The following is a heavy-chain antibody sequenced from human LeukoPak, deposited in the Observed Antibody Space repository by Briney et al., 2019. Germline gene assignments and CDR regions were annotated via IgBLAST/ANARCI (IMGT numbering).Heavy chain of an antibody. CDR3: ATVMTTVVTRYYFDY. CDR1: GYTFTGYY. J-gene: IGHJ4*02. D-gene: IGHD4-23*01. Sequence: ASVKVSCKASGYTFTGYYMHWVRQAPGQGLEWMGWINPNSGGTNYAQKFQGRVTMTRDTSISTAYMELSSLRSEDTAVHYCATVMTTVVTRYYFDYWGQGTLVTVSS. CDR2: INPNSGGT. V-gene: IGHV1-2*02.